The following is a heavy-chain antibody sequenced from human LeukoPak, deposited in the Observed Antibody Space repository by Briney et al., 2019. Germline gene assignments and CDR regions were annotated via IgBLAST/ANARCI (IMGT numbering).Heavy chain of an antibody. CDR1: GFTFSSYG. CDR2: IRYDGSNK. V-gene: IGHV3-30*02. CDR3: AKVPYPHTVTNHY. Sequence: GGSLRLSCAASGFTFSSYGMHWVRQAPGKGLEWVAFIRYDGSNKYYADSVKGRFTISRDNSKNTLYLQMNSLRAEDTAVYYCAKVPYPHTVTNHYWGQGTLVTVSS. J-gene: IGHJ4*02. D-gene: IGHD4-17*01.